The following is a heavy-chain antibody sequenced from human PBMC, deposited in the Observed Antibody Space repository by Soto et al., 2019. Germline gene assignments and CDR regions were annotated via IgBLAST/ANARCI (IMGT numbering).Heavy chain of an antibody. CDR3: ARELSSGYYNWFDP. V-gene: IGHV1-69*06. CDR1: GGTFSSYA. Sequence: SVKVSCKASGGTFSSYAISWVRQAPLQVLEWMVGIIPIFGTANYAQKFQGRVTITADKSTSTAYMELSSLRSEDTAVYYCARELSSGYYNWFDPWGQGTLVTVSS. CDR2: IIPIFGTA. J-gene: IGHJ5*02. D-gene: IGHD3-22*01.